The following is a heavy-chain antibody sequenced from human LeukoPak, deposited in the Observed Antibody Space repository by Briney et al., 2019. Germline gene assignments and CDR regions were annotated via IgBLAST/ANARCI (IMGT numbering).Heavy chain of an antibody. Sequence: GGSLRLSCAASGFTFNTYTMNWVRQAPGKGLEWVAVISYDGSNKYYADSVKGRFTISRDNSKNTLYLQMNSLRAEDTAVYYCARGIAVAGTLVYWGQGTLVTVSS. CDR2: ISYDGSNK. J-gene: IGHJ4*02. CDR1: GFTFNTYT. D-gene: IGHD6-19*01. V-gene: IGHV3-30-3*01. CDR3: ARGIAVAGTLVY.